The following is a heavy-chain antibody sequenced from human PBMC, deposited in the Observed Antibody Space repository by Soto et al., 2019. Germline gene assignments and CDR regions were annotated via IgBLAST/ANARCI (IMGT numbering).Heavy chain of an antibody. CDR1: GFTFSSYA. CDR2: ISGSGGST. CDR3: ARQRDDNDAFDI. D-gene: IGHD1-1*01. J-gene: IGHJ3*02. Sequence: GGSLRLSCAASGFTFSSYAMSWVRQAPGKGLEWVSAISGSGGSTYYTDSVKGRFTISRDNSKNTLYLQMNSLRAEDTAVYYCARQRDDNDAFDIWGQGTMVTVSS. V-gene: IGHV3-23*01.